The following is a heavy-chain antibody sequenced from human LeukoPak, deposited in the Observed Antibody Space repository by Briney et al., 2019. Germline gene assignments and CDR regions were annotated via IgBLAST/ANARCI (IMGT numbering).Heavy chain of an antibody. V-gene: IGHV4-59*01. CDR1: GGSISSYY. J-gene: IGHJ4*02. Sequence: SETLPLTCTVSGGSISSYYWSWIRQPPGKGLEWIGYIYYSGSTNYNPSLKSRVTISVDTSKNQFSPKLSSVTAADTAVYYCASEYCSSATCRFDYWGQGTLVTVSS. CDR2: IYYSGST. D-gene: IGHD2-2*01. CDR3: ASEYCSSATCRFDY.